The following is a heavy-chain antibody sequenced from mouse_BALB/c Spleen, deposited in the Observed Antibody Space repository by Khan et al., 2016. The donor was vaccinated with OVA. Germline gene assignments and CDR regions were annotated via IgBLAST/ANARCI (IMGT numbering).Heavy chain of an antibody. V-gene: IGHV5-6*01. Sequence: EVELVESGGDLVKPGGSLKISCAASGFTFSSYSMSWVRQTPDKRLEWVASISSGGDYTYYPDSVTGRFTISRDNAKNTLYLQMSDLKSEDTAMYYCADHLTGSFAYWGQGTLVTVSA. D-gene: IGHD4-1*01. J-gene: IGHJ3*01. CDR1: GFTFSSYS. CDR3: ADHLTGSFAY. CDR2: ISSGGDYT.